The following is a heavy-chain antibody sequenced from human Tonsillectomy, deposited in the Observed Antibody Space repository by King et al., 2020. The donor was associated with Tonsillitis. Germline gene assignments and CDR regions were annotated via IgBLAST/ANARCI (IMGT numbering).Heavy chain of an antibody. V-gene: IGHV3-64D*06. Sequence: VQLVESGGGLVQPGGSLRLSCSASGFTFSWHTMYWVRQAPGKGLEYVSSISVIEGRTTYYVESVKGRFTISRDDSKNTLYLQMSSLRLEDTAIYYCVKGPGPNARGGEDWFDPWGRGTLVTVSS. CDR2: ISVIEGRTT. CDR3: VKGPGPNARGGEDWFDP. J-gene: IGHJ5*02. D-gene: IGHD1-1*01. CDR1: GFTFSWHT.